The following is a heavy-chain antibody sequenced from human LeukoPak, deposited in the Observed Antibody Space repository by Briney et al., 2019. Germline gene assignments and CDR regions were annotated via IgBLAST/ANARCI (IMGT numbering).Heavy chain of an antibody. J-gene: IGHJ4*02. CDR3: AKGLSLYYDSSGYLFDY. CDR2: ISGSGGST. CDR1: GFTFDDYA. V-gene: IGHV3-23*01. Sequence: PGGSLRLSCAASGFTFDDYAMSWVRQAPGKGLEWVSAISGSGGSTYYADSVKGRFTISRDNSKNTLYLQMNSLRAEDTAVYYCAKGLSLYYDSSGYLFDYWGQRTLVTVSS. D-gene: IGHD3-22*01.